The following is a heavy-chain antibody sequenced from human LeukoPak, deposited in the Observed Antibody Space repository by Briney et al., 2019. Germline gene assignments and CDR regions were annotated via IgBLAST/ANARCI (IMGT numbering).Heavy chain of an antibody. CDR1: GGTFSSYA. J-gene: IGHJ4*02. D-gene: IGHD2-15*01. V-gene: IGHV1-69*04. CDR3: ARGPIYCSGGSCYPDY. Sequence: ASVKVSCKASGGTFSSYAISWVRQAPGQGLGWMGRIIPIFGIANYAQKFQGRVTITADKSTSTAYMELSSLRSEDTAVYYCARGPIYCSGGSCYPDYWGQGTLVTVSS. CDR2: IIPIFGIA.